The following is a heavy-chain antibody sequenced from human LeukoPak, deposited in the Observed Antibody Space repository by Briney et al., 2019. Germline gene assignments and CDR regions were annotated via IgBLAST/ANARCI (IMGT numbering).Heavy chain of an antibody. J-gene: IGHJ4*02. CDR1: GGSNSSSSYY. CDR2: IYYSGST. Sequence: SETLSLTCTVSGGSNSSSSYYWGWIRQPPGKGLEWIGSIYYSGSTYYNPSLKSRVTISVDTSKNQFSLKLSSVTAADTAVYYCARLKPSHIDYYDIQYYFGYWGQGTLVTVSS. CDR3: ARLKPSHIDYYDIQYYFGY. D-gene: IGHD3-22*01. V-gene: IGHV4-39*01.